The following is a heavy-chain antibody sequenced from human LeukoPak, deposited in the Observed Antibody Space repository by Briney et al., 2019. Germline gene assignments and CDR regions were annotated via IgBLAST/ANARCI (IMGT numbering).Heavy chain of an antibody. CDR2: IRNSGGRT. D-gene: IGHD3-22*01. J-gene: IGHJ4*02. V-gene: IGHV3-23*01. CDR3: AKDMIVLGFASDFDY. Sequence: GGSLRLSCAASGVTFSSYSMNWVRQAPGKGLEWVSTIRNSGGRTYYADSVKGRFTISRDDSKNTLYLQMNSLRAEDTAIYYCAKDMIVLGFASDFDYWGQGTLVTVSS. CDR1: GVTFSSYS.